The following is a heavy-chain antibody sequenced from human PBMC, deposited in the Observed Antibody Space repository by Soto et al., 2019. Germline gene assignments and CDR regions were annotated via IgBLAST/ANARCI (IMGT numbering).Heavy chain of an antibody. Sequence: QVQLVESGGGVVQPGRSLRLSCAASGFTFNNYAMHWVRQTPGKGLEWVAFISYDGSSKYYADSVTGRFTICRDNSRNTLYLQMNSLRAEDTAVYYCARGDGYIYGNTFDSWGQGTLVTVSS. D-gene: IGHD5-18*01. CDR1: GFTFNNYA. J-gene: IGHJ4*02. CDR3: ARGDGYIYGNTFDS. V-gene: IGHV3-30-3*01. CDR2: ISYDGSSK.